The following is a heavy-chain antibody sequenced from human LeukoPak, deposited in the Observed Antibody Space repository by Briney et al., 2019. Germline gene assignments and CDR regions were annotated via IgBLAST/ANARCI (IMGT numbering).Heavy chain of an antibody. V-gene: IGHV3-74*01. J-gene: IGHJ4*01. CDR3: ARGRAGNYYNHNDY. Sequence: GGSLRLSCAASGFTISGYWMHWVRQAPGKGLVWVSRISGDGSITAYADSVKGRFTFSRDNAKNTLYLQMNSLRAEDTAVYYCARGRAGNYYNHNDYWGQGTLVTVSS. D-gene: IGHD3-10*01. CDR2: ISGDGSIT. CDR1: GFTISGYW.